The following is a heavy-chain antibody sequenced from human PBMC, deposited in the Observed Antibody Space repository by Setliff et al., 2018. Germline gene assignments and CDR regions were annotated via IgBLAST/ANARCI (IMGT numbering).Heavy chain of an antibody. CDR1: GDSMNSGVYY. CDR3: ARTGTYRYFDY. D-gene: IGHD1-1*01. Sequence: SETLSLTCKVSGDSMNSGVYYWAWIRQPPGKGLEWIGRIYSGGTTYYNSSLKSRVTISVDTSKSQFSLRLNSVPAADTAVYYCARTGTYRYFDYWGRGTLVTVSS. V-gene: IGHV4-39*01. J-gene: IGHJ4*02. CDR2: IYSGGTT.